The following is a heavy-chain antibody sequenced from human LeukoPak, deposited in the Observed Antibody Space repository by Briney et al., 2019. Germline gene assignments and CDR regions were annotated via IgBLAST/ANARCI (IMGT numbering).Heavy chain of an antibody. J-gene: IGHJ4*02. V-gene: IGHV3-74*01. D-gene: IGHD4-17*01. CDR2: INSDGSST. CDR3: VRENHDYGDYDLDY. CDR1: GFTFSSYW. Sequence: GGSLRLSCAASGFTFSSYWMHWVRQAPGKGLVWVSRINSDGSSTSYADSVKGRFTISRDNAKNTLYLQMNSLRAEDTAVYYCVRENHDYGDYDLDYWGQGTLVTVSS.